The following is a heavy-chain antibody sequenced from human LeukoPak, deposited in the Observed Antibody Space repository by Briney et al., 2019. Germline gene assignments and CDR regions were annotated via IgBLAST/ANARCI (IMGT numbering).Heavy chain of an antibody. J-gene: IGHJ5*02. V-gene: IGHV3-7*01. CDR2: IKQDGSEK. Sequence: GGSLRLSCAASGFTFSSYWMSWVRQAPGKGLEWVANIKQDGSEKYYVDSVKGRFTISRDNAKNSLYLQMNSLRAEDKAVYYCARRPAFPGYYTTTRGNWFDPWGQGTLVTVSS. CDR1: GFTFSSYW. CDR3: ARRPAFPGYYTTTRGNWFDP. D-gene: IGHD3/OR15-3a*01.